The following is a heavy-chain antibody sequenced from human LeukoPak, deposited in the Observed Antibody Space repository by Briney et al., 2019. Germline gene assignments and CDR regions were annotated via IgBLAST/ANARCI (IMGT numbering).Heavy chain of an antibody. D-gene: IGHD2-2*02. Sequence: GGSLRLSCAASGFTVSSNYMSWVRQAPGKGLEWVSVIYSGGSTYYADSVKGRLTISRDNSKNTLYLQMNSLRAEDTAVYYCASGGYCSSTSCYRNRAFDIWGQGTMVTVSS. CDR3: ASGGYCSSTSCYRNRAFDI. CDR1: GFTVSSNY. V-gene: IGHV3-53*01. CDR2: IYSGGST. J-gene: IGHJ3*02.